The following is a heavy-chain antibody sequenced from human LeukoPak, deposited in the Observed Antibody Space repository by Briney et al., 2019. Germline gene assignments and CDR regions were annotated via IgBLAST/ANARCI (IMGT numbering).Heavy chain of an antibody. J-gene: IGHJ4*02. CDR2: ISSSSSYI. D-gene: IGHD4-23*01. CDR3: ASRVVTSFDY. V-gene: IGHV3-21*01. Sequence: GGSLRLSCAASGFTFSSYSMNWVRQAPGKGLEWVSSISSSSSYIYYADSVKGRFTISRDNAKNTLFLQMDSLRGEDTAVYYCASRVVTSFDYWGQGTLVTVSS. CDR1: GFTFSSYS.